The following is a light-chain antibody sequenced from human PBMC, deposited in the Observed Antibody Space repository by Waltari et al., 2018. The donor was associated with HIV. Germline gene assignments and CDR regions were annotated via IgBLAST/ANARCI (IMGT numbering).Light chain of an antibody. J-gene: IGLJ1*01. Sequence: QSALTQPASVSGSPGQSITISCTGTSSDVGNYNVVSWYQQHPGKAPKLMIYEVSRRPSGVSSRFSGSKSSNTASLTISGLQAEDEADYYCCSYAGSSTHVFGTGTKVTVL. CDR2: EVS. V-gene: IGLV2-23*02. CDR1: SSDVGNYNV. CDR3: CSYAGSSTHV.